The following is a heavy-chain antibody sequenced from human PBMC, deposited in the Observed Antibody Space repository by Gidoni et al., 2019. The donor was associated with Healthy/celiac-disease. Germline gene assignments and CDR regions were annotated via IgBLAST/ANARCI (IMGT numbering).Heavy chain of an antibody. J-gene: IGHJ6*04. Sequence: GQLDQAGDELQKPGSSAKVSRVASGGTLSSYAISWVRQPPGHGLEWLGGIIPIFGTANYAQKFQGRVTITVDKSTSTAYMELSSLRSEDTAVYYCARGRWYSGSWDYYYYGMDVWGKGTTVTVSS. CDR1: GGTLSSYA. CDR3: ARGRWYSGSWDYYYYGMDV. CDR2: IIPIFGTA. D-gene: IGHD6-13*01. V-gene: IGHV1-69*06.